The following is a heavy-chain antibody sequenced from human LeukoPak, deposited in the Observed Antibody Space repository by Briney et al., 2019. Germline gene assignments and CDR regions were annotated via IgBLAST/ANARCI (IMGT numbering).Heavy chain of an antibody. CDR3: ARQAMVTPSGWDY. V-gene: IGHV1-18*01. CDR1: GYTFTNYG. Sequence: ASVKVSCKASGYTFTNYGISWVLQAPGQGLEWLGWIGPYNGNTYYAQNFQGRVTMTTDTATSTVYMELMSLRSDDTAVYYCARQAMVTPSGWDYWGQGTLVTVSS. D-gene: IGHD4-17*01. J-gene: IGHJ4*02. CDR2: IGPYNGNT.